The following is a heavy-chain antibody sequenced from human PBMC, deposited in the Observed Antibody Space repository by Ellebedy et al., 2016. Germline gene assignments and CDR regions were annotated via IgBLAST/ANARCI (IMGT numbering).Heavy chain of an antibody. V-gene: IGHV3-23*01. J-gene: IGHJ4*02. CDR2: ISGSGGTI. Sequence: GGSLRLXXAASGFTFSSYAMSWVRQAPGKGLEWVSAISGSGGTIYYADSVKGRFTISRDNAKNSLYLQMNSLRAEDTAVYYCARDRGYSYGPFDYWGQGTLVTVSS. CDR1: GFTFSSYA. D-gene: IGHD5-18*01. CDR3: ARDRGYSYGPFDY.